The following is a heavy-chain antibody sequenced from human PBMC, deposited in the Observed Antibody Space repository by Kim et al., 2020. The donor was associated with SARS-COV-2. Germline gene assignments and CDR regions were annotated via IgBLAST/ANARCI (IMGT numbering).Heavy chain of an antibody. CDR3: ARARERLGIASDIDY. V-gene: IGHV3-48*03. CDR2: ISSSGSTI. J-gene: IGHJ4*02. CDR1: GFTFSSYE. D-gene: IGHD6-25*01. Sequence: GGSLRLSCAASGFTFSSYEVNWVRQAPGKGLEWVSYISSSGSTIYYADSVKGRFTISRDNAKNSLYLQMNSLRAEDTAVYYCARARERLGIASDIDYWGQGTLVTVSS.